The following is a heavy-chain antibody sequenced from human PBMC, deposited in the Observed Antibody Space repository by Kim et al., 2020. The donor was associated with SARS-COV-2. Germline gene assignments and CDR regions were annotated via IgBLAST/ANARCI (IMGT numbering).Heavy chain of an antibody. CDR3: ARDPGALEYSSSHPWNY. Sequence: VKGRFTISRDNAKNSLYLQMNSLRDEDTAVYYCARDPGALEYSSSHPWNYWGQGTLVTVSS. D-gene: IGHD6-6*01. V-gene: IGHV3-48*02. J-gene: IGHJ4*02.